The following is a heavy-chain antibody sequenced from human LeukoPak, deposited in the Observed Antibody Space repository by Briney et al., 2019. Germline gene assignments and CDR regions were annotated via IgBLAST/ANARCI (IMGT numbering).Heavy chain of an antibody. D-gene: IGHD5-12*01. J-gene: IGHJ4*02. CDR1: GFSVGGYW. CDR3: TRGASGYGNFDY. Sequence: RGSLRLSCAASGFSVGGYWIHWVRQGPGMGLVWVSRINSDGSSISYADSVKGRFSISRDNAKNTMYLQMNSLRAEDTAVYYCTRGASGYGNFDYWGQGTLVTVSS. CDR2: INSDGSSI. V-gene: IGHV3-74*01.